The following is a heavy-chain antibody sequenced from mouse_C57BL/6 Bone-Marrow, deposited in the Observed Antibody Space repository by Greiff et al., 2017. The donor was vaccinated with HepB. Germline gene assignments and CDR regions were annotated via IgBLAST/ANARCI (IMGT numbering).Heavy chain of an antibody. CDR2: IHPNSGST. CDR3: ARLYDGYYVWDY. Sequence: VQGVESGAELVKPGASVKLSCKASGYTFTSYWMHWVKQRPGQGLEWIGMIHPNSGSTNYNEKFKSKATLTVDKSSSTAYMQLSSLTSEDSAVYYCARLYDGYYVWDYWGQGTTLTVSS. CDR1: GYTFTSYW. J-gene: IGHJ2*01. D-gene: IGHD2-3*01. V-gene: IGHV1-64*01.